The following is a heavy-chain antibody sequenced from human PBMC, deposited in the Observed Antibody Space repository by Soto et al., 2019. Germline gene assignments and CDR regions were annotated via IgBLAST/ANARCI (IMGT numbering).Heavy chain of an antibody. D-gene: IGHD6-19*01. CDR1: GFSLSGYW. V-gene: IGHV3-74*01. J-gene: IGHJ3*02. Sequence: EVQLVESGGALVQPGGSLRLSCAASGFSLSGYWMHWVRQAPGKGLVWVSRIDTYGSATKYADSVEGRFSISKDNAENTLYLQMNNLRADDTAVYYCVRVLKGIGWDNDVFDIWGQGTMVTVSS. CDR3: VRVLKGIGWDNDVFDI. CDR2: IDTYGSAT.